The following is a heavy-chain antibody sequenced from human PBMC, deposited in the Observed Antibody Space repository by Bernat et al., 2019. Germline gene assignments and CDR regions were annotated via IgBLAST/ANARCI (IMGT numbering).Heavy chain of an antibody. CDR1: GGSISSSSYY. D-gene: IGHD6-13*01. V-gene: IGHV4-39*01. J-gene: IGHJ6*02. CDR3: ARTQIRYSSSSYYYYGMDV. CDR2: IYYSGST. Sequence: QLQLQESGPGLVKPSETLSLTCTVSGGSISSSSYYWGWIRQPPGKGLEWIGSIYYSGSTYYNPSLKSRVTISVDTSKNQFSLKLSSVTAVDTAVYYCARTQIRYSSSSYYYYGMDVWGQGTTVTVSS.